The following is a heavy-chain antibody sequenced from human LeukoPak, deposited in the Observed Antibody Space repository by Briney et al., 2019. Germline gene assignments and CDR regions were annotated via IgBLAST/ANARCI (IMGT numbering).Heavy chain of an antibody. CDR2: IYYSGST. J-gene: IGHJ4*02. D-gene: IGHD3-10*01. Sequence: SETLSLTCTVSGGSISSYYWSWIRQPPGKGLEWIGYIYYSGSTNYNPSLKSRVTISVDTSKNQFSLKLSSVTAADTAVYYCARDSYGSGSYPPSYDYWGQGTLVTVSS. CDR1: GGSISSYY. CDR3: ARDSYGSGSYPPSYDY. V-gene: IGHV4-59*01.